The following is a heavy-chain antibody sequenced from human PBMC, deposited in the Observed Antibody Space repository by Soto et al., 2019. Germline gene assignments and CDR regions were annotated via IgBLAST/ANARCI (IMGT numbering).Heavy chain of an antibody. Sequence: QVQLQQWGAGLLKPSETLSLTCAVYGGSFSGYYWSWIRQPPGKGLEWIGEINYSGSTNDNPSLKRRVTISVAPSKNQFSLKLSFVTAADTAVYYCARGGYGGNSGLGHLDYWGQGTLVTVSS. V-gene: IGHV4-34*01. CDR2: INYSGST. CDR1: GGSFSGYY. CDR3: ARGGYGGNSGLGHLDY. D-gene: IGHD2-21*02. J-gene: IGHJ4*02.